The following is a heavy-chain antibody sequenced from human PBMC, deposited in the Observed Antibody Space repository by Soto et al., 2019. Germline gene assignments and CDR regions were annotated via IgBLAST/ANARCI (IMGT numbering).Heavy chain of an antibody. CDR1: GYTFTSYG. CDR2: ISAYNGNT. Sequence: GASVKVSCKASGYTFTSYGISWVRQAPGQGLEWMGWISAYNGNTNYAQKLQGRVTMTTDTSTSTAYMELRSLRSDDTAVYYCARVAIVLMVYAPIYFDVWGQGTRVTVAS. J-gene: IGHJ4*02. CDR3: ARVAIVLMVYAPIYFDV. V-gene: IGHV1-18*01. D-gene: IGHD2-8*01.